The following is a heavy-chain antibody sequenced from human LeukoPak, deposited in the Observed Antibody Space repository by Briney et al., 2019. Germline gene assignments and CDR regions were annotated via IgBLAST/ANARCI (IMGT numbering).Heavy chain of an antibody. V-gene: IGHV4-34*01. CDR3: ARGPATRYCSGTSCYIVGAFDI. J-gene: IGHJ3*02. CDR2: INHSGST. Sequence: SETLSLTCAAYGGSFSGYYWSWIRQPPGKGLEWIGEINHSGSTNYNPSLKSRVTISVDTSKNQFSLKLSSVTAADTAVYYCARGPATRYCSGTSCYIVGAFDIWGQGTMVTVSS. CDR1: GGSFSGYY. D-gene: IGHD2-2*02.